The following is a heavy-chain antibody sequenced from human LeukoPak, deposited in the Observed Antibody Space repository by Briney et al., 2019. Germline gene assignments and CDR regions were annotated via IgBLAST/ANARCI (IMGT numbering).Heavy chain of an antibody. CDR3: ARAEYYYDSSGYYPYDY. CDR2: IIPILGIA. CDR1: GYTFTSYG. Sequence: SVKVSCKASGYTFTSYGISWVRQAPGQGLEWMGRIIPILGIANYAQKFQGRVTITADKSTSTAYMELSSLRSEDTAVYYCARAEYYYDSSGYYPYDYWGQGTLVTVSS. D-gene: IGHD3-22*01. J-gene: IGHJ4*02. V-gene: IGHV1-69*04.